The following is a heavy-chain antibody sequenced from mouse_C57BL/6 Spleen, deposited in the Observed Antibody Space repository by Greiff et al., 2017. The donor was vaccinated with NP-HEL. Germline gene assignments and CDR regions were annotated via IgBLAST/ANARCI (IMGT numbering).Heavy chain of an antibody. CDR2: IDPSDSYT. CDR3: ARGGGNYFDY. Sequence: QVQLQQPGAELVMPGASVKLSCKASGYTFTSYWMHWVKQRPGQGLEWIGAIDPSDSYTNYNQKFKGQSTLTVDKSSSTAYMPLSSLTAEDSAVYYCARGGGNYFDYWGKGTTLTVSS. J-gene: IGHJ2*01. CDR1: GYTFTSYW. V-gene: IGHV1-69*01.